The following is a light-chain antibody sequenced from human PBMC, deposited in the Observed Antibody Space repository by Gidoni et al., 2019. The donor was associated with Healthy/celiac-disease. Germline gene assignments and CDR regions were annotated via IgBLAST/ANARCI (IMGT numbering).Light chain of an antibody. CDR1: SSDVGGYTY. CDR2: EVS. V-gene: IGLV2-14*01. Sequence: QSALTQPASVSGSPGKSITISCTGTSSDVGGYTYVSWYQQHPGKAPKLMIYEVSNQPSGVSNRFSGSKSGNMASLTISGLQAEDEADYYCSSYTSSSTVVFGGGTKLTVL. J-gene: IGLJ2*01. CDR3: SSYTSSSTVV.